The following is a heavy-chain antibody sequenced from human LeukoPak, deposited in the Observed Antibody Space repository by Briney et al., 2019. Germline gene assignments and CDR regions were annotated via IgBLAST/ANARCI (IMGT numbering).Heavy chain of an antibody. CDR3: ARNNATFDY. Sequence: SETLSLTCTVSGGSISSSSYYWGWIRQPPGKGLEWIGSIYYSGSTYYNQPLKSRFTISVDTSKNQFSLKLSSVTAADTAVYYCARNNATFDYWGQGTLVTVSS. V-gene: IGHV4-39*01. D-gene: IGHD1-14*01. J-gene: IGHJ4*02. CDR2: IYYSGST. CDR1: GGSISSSSYY.